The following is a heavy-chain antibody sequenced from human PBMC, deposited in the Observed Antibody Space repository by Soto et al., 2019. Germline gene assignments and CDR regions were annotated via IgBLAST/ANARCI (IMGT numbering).Heavy chain of an antibody. CDR2: ISSDGSNK. CDR3: ARTRSFTLGFYYDGMDV. J-gene: IGHJ6*02. Sequence: GGSLRLSCAASGFTFTNYPMYWVRQAPGKGLDWVTVISSDGSNKYYVDSVKGRFTISRDNSRNTLYLQMNSLRTEDTALYYCARTRSFTLGFYYDGMDVWGQGTTVTVSS. V-gene: IGHV3-30-3*01. CDR1: GFTFTNYP. D-gene: IGHD6-6*01.